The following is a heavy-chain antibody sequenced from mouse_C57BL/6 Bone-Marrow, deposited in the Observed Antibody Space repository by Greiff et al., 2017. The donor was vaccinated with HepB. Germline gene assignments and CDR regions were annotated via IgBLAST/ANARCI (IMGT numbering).Heavy chain of an antibody. D-gene: IGHD2-1*01. CDR1: GYTFTSYW. CDR2: IYPGSGST. J-gene: IGHJ1*03. V-gene: IGHV1-55*01. Sequence: VKLVESGAELVKPGASVKMSCKTSGYTFTSYWITWVKQRPGQGLEWIGDIYPGSGSTNYNEKFKSKATLTVDTSSSTAYMQLSSLTSEDSAVYYCASGSTMVRNWYFDVWGTGTTVTVSS. CDR3: ASGSTMVRNWYFDV.